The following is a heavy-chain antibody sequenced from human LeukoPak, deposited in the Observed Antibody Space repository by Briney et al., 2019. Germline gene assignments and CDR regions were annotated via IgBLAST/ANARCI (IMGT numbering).Heavy chain of an antibody. V-gene: IGHV3-7*01. D-gene: IGHD6-19*01. CDR2: IKQEGREK. Sequence: GGSLRLSCAASGFSLSSYWMSWVRQAPGKGLEGVATIKQEGREKNYLASVKGRFTISRDNARNSLCLQMNSLRAEDAAVYYCARDDYAVPGGDYWGPGTLVTVSS. CDR3: ARDDYAVPGGDY. CDR1: GFSLSSYW. J-gene: IGHJ4*02.